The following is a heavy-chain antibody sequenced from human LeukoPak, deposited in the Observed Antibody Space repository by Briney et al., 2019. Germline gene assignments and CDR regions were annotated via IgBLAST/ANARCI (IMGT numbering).Heavy chain of an antibody. CDR3: AKDRYTSGTFYPYFDY. D-gene: IGHD3-10*01. CDR1: GFTFSTYG. CDR2: ISHDGSNA. J-gene: IGHJ4*02. Sequence: GGSLRLSCAASGFTFSTYGMHWVRQAPGKGLEWVAVISHDGSNAFYADPAKGRFTISRDNSKNTLDLQMNSLRAEDTAVYYCAKDRYTSGTFYPYFDYWGQGTLVTVSS. V-gene: IGHV3-30*18.